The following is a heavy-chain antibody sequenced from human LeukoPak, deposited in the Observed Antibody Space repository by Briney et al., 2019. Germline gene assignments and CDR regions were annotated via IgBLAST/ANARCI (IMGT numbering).Heavy chain of an antibody. Sequence: PGGSLRLSCAASGFTLITYSINWVRQAPGKGLEWVSSISGNSSYIYYADSVKGRFTISRDNARNSLYLQMNNLRAEDTAVYYCAREEVGGTARSGALYWGQGTLVTVSS. J-gene: IGHJ4*02. D-gene: IGHD3-10*01. CDR1: GFTLITYS. CDR2: ISGNSSYI. V-gene: IGHV3-21*01. CDR3: AREEVGGTARSGALY.